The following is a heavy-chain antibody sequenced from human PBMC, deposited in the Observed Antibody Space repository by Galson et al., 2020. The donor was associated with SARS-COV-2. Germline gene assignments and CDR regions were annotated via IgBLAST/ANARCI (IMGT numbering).Heavy chain of an antibody. CDR3: ARARGITILTNWFDP. V-gene: IGHV1-3*01. D-gene: IGHD3-9*01. Sequence: ASVKVSCKASGYTFTSYAMHWVRQAPGQRLEWMGWINAGNGNTKYSQKFQGRVTITRDTSASTAYMELSSLRSEDTAVYYCARARGITILTNWFDPWGQGTLVTVSS. J-gene: IGHJ5*02. CDR1: GYTFTSYA. CDR2: INAGNGNT.